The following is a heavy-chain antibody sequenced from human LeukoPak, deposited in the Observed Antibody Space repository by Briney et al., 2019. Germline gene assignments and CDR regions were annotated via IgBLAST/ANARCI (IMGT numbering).Heavy chain of an antibody. CDR1: GYSISSNYY. J-gene: IGHJ6*03. CDR3: ARSLYCSSTSCYTRNSYYYYMDV. D-gene: IGHD2-2*02. V-gene: IGHV4-38-2*02. CDR2: IYHSGST. Sequence: SETLSLTCKVSGYSISSNYYWGWIRQPPGKGLEWIGSIYHSGSTYYNPSLKSRVTISVDTSKNQFALKLTSVTAADTAVYYCARSLYCSSTSCYTRNSYYYYMDVWGKGTTVTVSS.